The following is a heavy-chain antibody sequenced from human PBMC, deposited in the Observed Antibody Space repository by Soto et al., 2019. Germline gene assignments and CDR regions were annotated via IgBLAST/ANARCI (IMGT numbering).Heavy chain of an antibody. J-gene: IGHJ6*02. D-gene: IGHD2-2*01. V-gene: IGHV1-69*01. Sequence: QVQLVQSGAEVKKPGSSVKVSCKASGGTFSSYAISWVRQAPGQGLEWMGGIIPIFGTANYAQKFQGRVTITADESTSTAYMELSSLRSEDTAVYYWASGGFGCSSTSCYSYYYYYGMDVWGQGTTVTVSS. CDR2: IIPIFGTA. CDR1: GGTFSSYA. CDR3: ASGGFGCSSTSCYSYYYYYGMDV.